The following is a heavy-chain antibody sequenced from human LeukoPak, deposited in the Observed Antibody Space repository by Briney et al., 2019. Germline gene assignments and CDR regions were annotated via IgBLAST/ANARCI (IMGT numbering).Heavy chain of an antibody. CDR1: GGSISSYY. CDR2: IYYSGST. V-gene: IGHV4-59*01. J-gene: IGHJ6*03. Sequence: SETLSLTCTVSGGSISSYYWSWIRQPPGKGLEWIGYIYYSGSTNYNPSLKSRVTISVDTSKNQFSLKLSSVTAADTAVYYCARGVIGRGVIMVSRSYYYYMDVWGKGTTVTISS. CDR3: ARGVIGRGVIMVSRSYYYYMDV. D-gene: IGHD3-10*01.